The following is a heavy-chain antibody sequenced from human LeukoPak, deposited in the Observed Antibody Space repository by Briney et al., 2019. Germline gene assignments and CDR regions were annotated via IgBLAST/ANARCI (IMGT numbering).Heavy chain of an antibody. CDR1: GFTFSSYA. V-gene: IGHV3-23*01. D-gene: IGHD1-26*01. Sequence: GGSLRLSCAASGFTFSSYAMSWVRQAPGKGLEWVSAISGSGGSTYYADSVKGRFTISRDNSKNTLYLQMNGLRAEDTAVYYCASGGIVGAKSPYYFDYWGQGTLVTVSS. CDR2: ISGSGGST. CDR3: ASGGIVGAKSPYYFDY. J-gene: IGHJ4*02.